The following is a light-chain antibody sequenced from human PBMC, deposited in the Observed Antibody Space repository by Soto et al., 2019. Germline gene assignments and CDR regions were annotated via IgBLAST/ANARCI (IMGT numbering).Light chain of an antibody. CDR2: KAY. Sequence: DIQMTQSPSTLSASVGDRVTITCRASQSISSWLAWYQQKPGKAPKHQKYKAYSLESEVKSKYSGSVSGIVFTFTISSLQPDDFATYYCQQFNNYPWTFGQGTKVDIK. V-gene: IGKV1-5*03. CDR1: QSISSW. CDR3: QQFNNYPWT. J-gene: IGKJ1*01.